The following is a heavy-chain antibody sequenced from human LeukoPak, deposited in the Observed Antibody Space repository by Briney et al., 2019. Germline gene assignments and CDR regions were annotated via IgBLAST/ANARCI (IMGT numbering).Heavy chain of an antibody. CDR2: ISSSSSYI. J-gene: IGHJ3*02. D-gene: IGHD3-22*01. CDR3: ARPTYYYDSSDPDAFDI. CDR1: GFTFSSYS. Sequence: GGSLRLSCAASGFTFSSYSMNWVRQAPGKGLEWVSSISSSSSYIYYADSVKGRFTISRDNAKNSLYLQMNSLRAEDTAVYHCARPTYYYDSSDPDAFDIWGQGTMVTVSS. V-gene: IGHV3-21*01.